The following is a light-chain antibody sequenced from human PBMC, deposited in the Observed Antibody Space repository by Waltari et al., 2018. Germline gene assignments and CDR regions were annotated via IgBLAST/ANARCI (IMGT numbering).Light chain of an antibody. Sequence: AIRMTQSPSSFSASTGDRVTITCLASQGISSYLAWYQQKPGKAPKLLIYAASTFQSGVPDRFSGSGSGTDFTLTISCLQSEDFATYYCQQYYSNPLTFGGGTKVEVK. CDR3: QQYYSNPLT. CDR2: AAS. J-gene: IGKJ4*01. CDR1: QGISSY. V-gene: IGKV1-8*01.